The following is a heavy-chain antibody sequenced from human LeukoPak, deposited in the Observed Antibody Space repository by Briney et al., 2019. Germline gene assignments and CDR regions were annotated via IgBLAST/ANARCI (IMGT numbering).Heavy chain of an antibody. CDR2: ISSSGGTI. CDR1: GFTFSSYS. Sequence: PGGSLRLSCAASGFTFSSYSMNWVRQAPGKGLEWVSYISSSGGTIYYVDSVRGRFTISRDNAKNSLYLQMNSLRAEDTALYYCARGPYSSSWYSDYYYYYYYMDVWGKGTTVTVSS. V-gene: IGHV3-48*04. D-gene: IGHD6-13*01. J-gene: IGHJ6*03. CDR3: ARGPYSSSWYSDYYYYYYYMDV.